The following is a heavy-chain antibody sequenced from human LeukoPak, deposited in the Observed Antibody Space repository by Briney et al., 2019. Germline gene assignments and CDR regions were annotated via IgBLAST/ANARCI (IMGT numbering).Heavy chain of an antibody. V-gene: IGHV3-7*03. D-gene: IGHD6-13*01. Sequence: SGGSLRLSCEASGFTFGTFWMSWVRQAPGKGLEWVTNINQGGSQKNYVDSVRGRFTISRDNSKNTLYLQMNSLRAEDTAVYYCAVTNSRWYYFDYWGQGTLVTVSS. CDR1: GFTFGTFW. J-gene: IGHJ4*02. CDR3: AVTNSRWYYFDY. CDR2: INQGGSQK.